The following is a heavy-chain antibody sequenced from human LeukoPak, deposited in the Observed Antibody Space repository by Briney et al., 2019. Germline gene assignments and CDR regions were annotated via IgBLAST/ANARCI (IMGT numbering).Heavy chain of an antibody. CDR1: GFSFSDAW. Sequence: GGSLGLSCAHSGFSFSDAWMSWVRQAPENGLEGVGRIESKTESGTTEYAAPVKGRFTISRDDSKNTLYLQMNSLKTEDTAGYYCTRDEGDDYFDNWGQGTLVTVSS. CDR3: TRDEGDDYFDN. J-gene: IGHJ4*02. CDR2: IESKTESGTT. V-gene: IGHV3-15*04. D-gene: IGHD3-16*01.